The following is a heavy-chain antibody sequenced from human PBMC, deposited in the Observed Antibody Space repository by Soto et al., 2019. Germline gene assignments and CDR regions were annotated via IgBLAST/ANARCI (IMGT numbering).Heavy chain of an antibody. CDR3: AREEGGTFRALFDP. Sequence: ASVKVSCKASGYTFTSYGISWVRQAPGQGLEWMGWISAYNGNTNYAQKLQGRVTMTTDTSTSTAYMELRSLRSDDTAVYYCAREEGGTFRALFDPWGQGTLVTVSS. CDR2: ISAYNGNT. CDR1: GYTFTSYG. D-gene: IGHD1-7*01. J-gene: IGHJ5*02. V-gene: IGHV1-18*01.